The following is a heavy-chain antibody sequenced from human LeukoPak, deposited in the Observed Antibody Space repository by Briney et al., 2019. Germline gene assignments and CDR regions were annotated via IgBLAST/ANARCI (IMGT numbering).Heavy chain of an antibody. J-gene: IGHJ4*02. CDR3: ASVIEGSYRYTFGY. D-gene: IGHD3-16*02. Sequence: GGSLRLSCAASGFTFSDYYMSWIRQAPGKGLECVSYIRSSGSTIHYADSVKGRFTISRDNAKKSLYLQMNSLRAEDTAVYYCASVIEGSYRYTFGYWGQGTLVTVSS. CDR1: GFTFSDYY. V-gene: IGHV3-11*01. CDR2: IRSSGSTI.